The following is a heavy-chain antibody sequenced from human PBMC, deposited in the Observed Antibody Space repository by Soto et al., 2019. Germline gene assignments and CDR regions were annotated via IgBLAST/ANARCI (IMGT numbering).Heavy chain of an antibody. CDR1: GFTFSSYW. V-gene: IGHV3-7*03. CDR2: IKQDGSEK. D-gene: IGHD6-19*01. Sequence: WSLRLSCAASGFTFSSYWMSWVRQAPGKGLEWVANIKQDGSEKYYVDSVKGRFTISRDNAKNSLYLQMNSLRAEDTAVYYCASRGDGWFFDYWGQGTLVTVSS. CDR3: ASRGDGWFFDY. J-gene: IGHJ4*02.